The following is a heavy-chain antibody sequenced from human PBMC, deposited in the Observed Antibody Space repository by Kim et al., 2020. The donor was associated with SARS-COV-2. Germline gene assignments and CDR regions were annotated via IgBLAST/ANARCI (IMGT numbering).Heavy chain of an antibody. CDR2: ISSSSGGR. CDR1: GFTFSNYG. J-gene: IGHJ1*01. D-gene: IGHD3-22*01. Sequence: GGSLRLSCAASGFTFSNYGMSWVRQAPGKGLEWVSGISSSSGGRYTADAAKGQVTISIDNAENTHYLQMNSMRAETKAADDYARERDTNIVLAEDHWGQG. CDR3: ARERDTNIVLAEDH. V-gene: IGHV3-23*01.